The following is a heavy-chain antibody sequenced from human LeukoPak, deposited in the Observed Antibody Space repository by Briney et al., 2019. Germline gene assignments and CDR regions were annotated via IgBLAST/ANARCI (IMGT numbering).Heavy chain of an antibody. J-gene: IGHJ3*02. CDR3: ARPYYYGSWTYYYAFDI. CDR2: INPNSGGT. D-gene: IGHD3-10*01. V-gene: IGHV1-2*02. CDR1: GYTFTGYY. Sequence: ASVKVSCKASGYTFTGYYMHWVRQAPGQGLEWMGWINPNSGGTNYAQKFQGRVTMTRNTSISTAYLQWSSLKASDTAMYYCARPYYYGSWTYYYAFDIWGQGTMVTVSS.